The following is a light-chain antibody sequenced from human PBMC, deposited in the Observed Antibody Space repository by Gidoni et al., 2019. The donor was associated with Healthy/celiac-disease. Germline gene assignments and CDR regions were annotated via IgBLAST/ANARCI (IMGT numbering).Light chain of an antibody. CDR1: QGISSY. CDR3: QQYYSYPLT. J-gene: IGKJ4*01. CDR2: AAS. V-gene: IGKV1-8*01. Sequence: AIRSTPLPSTFSASTGDRVTITCRASQGISSYLAWYQQKPGKAPKLLIYAASTLQSGVPSRFSGSGSGTEFTLTISCLQSEDFATYYCQQYYSYPLTFGGGTKVEIK.